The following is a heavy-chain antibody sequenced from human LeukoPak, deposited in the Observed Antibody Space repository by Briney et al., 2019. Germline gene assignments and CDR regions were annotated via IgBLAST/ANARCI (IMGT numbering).Heavy chain of an antibody. D-gene: IGHD6-6*01. V-gene: IGHV4-34*01. J-gene: IGHJ4*02. CDR1: GGSFSGNF. CDR2: INYSGSS. Sequence: SETLSLTCAVYGGSFSGNFWNWIRQPPGKGLEWIGEINYSGSSNYNPSLKSRVTISVDTSKNQFSLKLNSVTAADTAVYYCARQSGAGRPFRNWGQGTLVSVSS. CDR3: ARQSGAGRPFRN.